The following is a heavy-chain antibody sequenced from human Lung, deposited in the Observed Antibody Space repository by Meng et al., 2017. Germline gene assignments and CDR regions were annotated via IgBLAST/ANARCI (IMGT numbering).Heavy chain of an antibody. V-gene: IGHV6-1*02. CDR3: ARSQQWLDS. CDR2: TYYRSKWYN. CDR1: GDTVSSNSAA. Sequence: QVHLRRAGQGRGRPSRALSPPCAISGDTVSSNSAAWNWIRQSPSRGLEWLGRTYYRSKWYNDYAVSVRSRITINPDTSKNQFSLQLNSVTPEDTAVYYCARSQQWLDSWGQGTLVTVSS. D-gene: IGHD6-19*01. J-gene: IGHJ4*02.